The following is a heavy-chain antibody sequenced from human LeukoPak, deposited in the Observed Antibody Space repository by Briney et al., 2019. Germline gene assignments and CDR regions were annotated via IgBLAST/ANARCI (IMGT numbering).Heavy chain of an antibody. Sequence: AASGFTLTXXXXHXVXQAPGKXXXXXXFIRYDGSYEYYADSVRGRFIISRDVSKNAVFLQMNSLRLEDTAVYFCARDVRATVVTAGPDYWGQGTLVTVSS. D-gene: IGHD2-21*02. J-gene: IGHJ4*02. V-gene: IGHV3-30*02. CDR2: IRYDGSYE. CDR1: GFTLTXXX. CDR3: ARDVRATVVTAGPDY.